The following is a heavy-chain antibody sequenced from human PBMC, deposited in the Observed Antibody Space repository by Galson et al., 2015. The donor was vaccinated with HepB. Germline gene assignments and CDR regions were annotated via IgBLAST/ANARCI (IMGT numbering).Heavy chain of an antibody. CDR2: IDPSDSYT. V-gene: IGHV5-10-1*01. Sequence: QSGAEVKKPGESLRISCKGSGYSFTSYWISWVRQMPGKGLEWMGRIDPSDSYTNYSPSFQGHVTISADKSISTAYLQWSSLKASDTAMYYCARVRGKHSGAASYYYYGMDVWGQGTTVTVSS. J-gene: IGHJ6*02. CDR1: GYSFTSYW. D-gene: IGHD3-16*01. CDR3: ARVRGKHSGAASYYYYGMDV.